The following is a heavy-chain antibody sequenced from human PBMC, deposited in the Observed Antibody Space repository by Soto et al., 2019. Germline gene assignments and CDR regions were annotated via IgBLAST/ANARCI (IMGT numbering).Heavy chain of an antibody. CDR2: IYYSGST. CDR1: CGSMSSYY. V-gene: IGHV4-59*01. CDR3: ARDRGQWLVHGGFDI. J-gene: IGHJ3*02. Sequence: SETLSLTCTVSCGSMSSYYWSWIRQPPGKGLEWIGYIYYSGSTNYNPSLKSRVTISVDTSKNQFSLKLSSVTAADTALYYCARDRGQWLVHGGFDIWGQGTMVTVSS. D-gene: IGHD6-19*01.